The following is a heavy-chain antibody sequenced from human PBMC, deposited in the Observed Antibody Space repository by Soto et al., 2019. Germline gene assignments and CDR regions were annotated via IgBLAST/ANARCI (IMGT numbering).Heavy chain of an antibody. Sequence: PGGSLRLSCAASGFTFSSYAMSWVRQAPGKGLEWVSAISGSGAGTYYADSVKGRFTISRDNSKNMLYLQMSSLRAEDTAVYYCARAPGSSGYSDYFDYWGQGTLVTVSS. J-gene: IGHJ4*02. CDR1: GFTFSSYA. D-gene: IGHD3-22*01. CDR3: ARAPGSSGYSDYFDY. V-gene: IGHV3-23*01. CDR2: ISGSGAGT.